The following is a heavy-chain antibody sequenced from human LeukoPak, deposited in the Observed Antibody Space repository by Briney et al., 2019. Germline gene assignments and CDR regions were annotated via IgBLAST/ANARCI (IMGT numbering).Heavy chain of an antibody. CDR3: ARGLGLTEFDY. CDR2: INTDGSST. D-gene: IGHD1-14*01. V-gene: IGHV3-74*01. J-gene: IGHJ4*02. Sequence: GGSLRLSCAASGFTFSSYWMHWVRQAPGKGLVWVSRINTDGSSTSYADSVKGRFTISRDNAKNSLYLQMNSLRAEDTAVYYCARGLGLTEFDYWGQGTLVTVSS. CDR1: GFTFSSYW.